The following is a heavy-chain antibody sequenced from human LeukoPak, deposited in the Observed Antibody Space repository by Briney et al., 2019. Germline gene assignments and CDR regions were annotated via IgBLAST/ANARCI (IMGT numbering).Heavy chain of an antibody. Sequence: NPSETLSLTCSAYGGSLNGYYWSWIRQPPGKGLEWIGEISHSGTTNYNPSLTSRVTMSLDKSKNQFSLKLNSATAADTAVYYCARVPLRFLEPFDYWGQGTLVTVSS. CDR3: ARVPLRFLEPFDY. D-gene: IGHD3-3*01. CDR1: GGSLNGYY. CDR2: ISHSGTT. V-gene: IGHV4-34*01. J-gene: IGHJ4*02.